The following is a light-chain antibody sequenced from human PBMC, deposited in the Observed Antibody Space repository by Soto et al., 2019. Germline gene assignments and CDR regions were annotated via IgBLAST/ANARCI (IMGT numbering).Light chain of an antibody. CDR2: RGS. CDR1: QNIRGNE. CDR3: QDYGTSAPWT. Sequence: VLTQSPGTLSLSPGERTTLSCRASQNIRGNELAWYQQKPGQPPRLLIYRGSSRAPGIPVRYRGRGTGTEFTLTISSLEPEHFAVYYCQDYGTSAPWTFGQGTRVEIK. V-gene: IGKV3-20*01. J-gene: IGKJ1*01.